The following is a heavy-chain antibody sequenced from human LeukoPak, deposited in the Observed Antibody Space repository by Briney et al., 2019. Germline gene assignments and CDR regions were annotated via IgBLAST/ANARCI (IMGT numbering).Heavy chain of an antibody. CDR3: ARDALMIVGATLPDY. CDR2: ISSSSSYT. D-gene: IGHD1-26*01. Sequence: GGSLRLSCAASGFTFSDYYMSWIRQAPGKGLEWVSYISSSSSYTNYADSVKGRFTISRDNAKNSLYLQMNSLRAEDTAVYYCARDALMIVGATLPDYWGQGTLVTVSS. J-gene: IGHJ4*02. CDR1: GFTFSDYY. V-gene: IGHV3-11*06.